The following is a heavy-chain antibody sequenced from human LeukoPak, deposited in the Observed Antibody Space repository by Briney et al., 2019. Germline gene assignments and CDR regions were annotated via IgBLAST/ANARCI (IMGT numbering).Heavy chain of an antibody. D-gene: IGHD6-19*01. Sequence: GGSLRLSCAASGFTFTNYDMHWARHATGKGLEWVSAIGIRGDTYYSGSVKGRFTISRENAENSLYLQMNSLRAEDTAVYYCARGGIRVSGIDEFDYWGQGTLVTVSS. J-gene: IGHJ4*02. CDR3: ARGGIRVSGIDEFDY. V-gene: IGHV3-13*01. CDR1: GFTFTNYD. CDR2: IGIRGDT.